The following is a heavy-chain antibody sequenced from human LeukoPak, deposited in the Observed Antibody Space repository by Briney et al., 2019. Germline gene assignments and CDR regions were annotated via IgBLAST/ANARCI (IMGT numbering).Heavy chain of an antibody. CDR2: IIPIFGTA. CDR3: ARRLYSSSQNAFDI. V-gene: IGHV1-69*13. D-gene: IGHD6-6*01. CDR1: GGTFSSYA. Sequence: GASVKVSCKASGGTFSSYAISWVRQAPGQGLEWMGGIIPIFGTANYAQKFQGRVTITADESASTAYMELSSLRSEDTAVYYCARRLYSSSQNAFDIWGQGTMVTVSS. J-gene: IGHJ3*02.